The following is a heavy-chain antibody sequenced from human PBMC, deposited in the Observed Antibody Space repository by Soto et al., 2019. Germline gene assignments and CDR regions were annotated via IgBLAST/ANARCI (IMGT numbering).Heavy chain of an antibody. J-gene: IGHJ6*03. CDR1: GGSISSYY. Sequence: SETLSLTCTVSGGSISSYYWSWIRQPPGKGLEWIGYIYYSGSTNYNPSLKSRVTISVDTSKNQFSLKLSSVTAADTAVYYCARDTHASSSSAEGYYYYYYMDVWGKGTTVTVSS. CDR2: IYYSGST. V-gene: IGHV4-59*01. CDR3: ARDTHASSSSAEGYYYYYYMDV. D-gene: IGHD6-6*01.